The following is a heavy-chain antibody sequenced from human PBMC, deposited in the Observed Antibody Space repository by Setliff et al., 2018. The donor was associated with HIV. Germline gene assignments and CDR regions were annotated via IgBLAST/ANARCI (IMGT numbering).Heavy chain of an antibody. Sequence: KTSETLSLTCNVSGGSIRSSSYYWGWIRQPPGKGLEWIGSIYYRGNTYYNPSLKSRVTISVDTSKNQFSLKLTSVTAADTAVYYCARHYGAVKSVVTVVAKYFPHGGQGTLVTVSS. CDR1: GGSIRSSSYY. CDR3: ARHYGAVKSVVTVVAKYFPH. V-gene: IGHV4-39*01. CDR2: IYYRGNT. J-gene: IGHJ1*01. D-gene: IGHD2-21*02.